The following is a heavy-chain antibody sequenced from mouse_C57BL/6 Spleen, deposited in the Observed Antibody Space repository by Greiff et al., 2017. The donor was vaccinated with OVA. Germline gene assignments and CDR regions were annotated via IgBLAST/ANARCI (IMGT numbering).Heavy chain of an antibody. CDR2: INPSTGGT. D-gene: IGHD1-1*01. J-gene: IGHJ4*01. CDR1: GYSFTGYY. V-gene: IGHV1-42*01. Sequence: VQLKQSGPELVKPGASVKISCKASGYSFTGYYMNWVKQSPEKSLEWIGEINPSTGGTTYNQKFKAKATLTVDKSSSTAYMQLQSLTSEDSAVYYCAREADYGSILMDYWGQGTSVTVSS. CDR3: AREADYGSILMDY.